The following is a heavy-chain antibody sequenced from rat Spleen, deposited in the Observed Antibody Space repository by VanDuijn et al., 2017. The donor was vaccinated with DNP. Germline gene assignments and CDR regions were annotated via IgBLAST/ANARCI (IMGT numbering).Heavy chain of an antibody. CDR2: INTDGGST. Sequence: EVQLVESGGGLVQPGRSLKLSCVASGFTFSSYWMFWVRQAPGKGLEWVASINTDGGSTYYPDSVKGRFTISRDNAENTVHLQMNSLRSEDTATYYCASWAPIAAWDYWGQGVMVTVSS. CDR3: ASWAPIAAWDY. J-gene: IGHJ2*01. D-gene: IGHD1-2*01. V-gene: IGHV5-58*01. CDR1: GFTFSSYW.